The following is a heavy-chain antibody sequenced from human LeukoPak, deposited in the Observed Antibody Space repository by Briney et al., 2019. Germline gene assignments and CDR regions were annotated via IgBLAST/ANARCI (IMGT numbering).Heavy chain of an antibody. Sequence: PGGSLRLSCAASGFTFINHAMTWVRQAPGKGLEWVSAIGGSGGVTYYADSVRGRFTISRDNSKNTLYLQMNSLRADDTAVYYCAKDHNDFWSGYPLNWGQGTLVTVSS. CDR3: AKDHNDFWSGYPLN. J-gene: IGHJ4*02. CDR1: GFTFINHA. D-gene: IGHD3-3*01. CDR2: IGGSGGVT. V-gene: IGHV3-23*01.